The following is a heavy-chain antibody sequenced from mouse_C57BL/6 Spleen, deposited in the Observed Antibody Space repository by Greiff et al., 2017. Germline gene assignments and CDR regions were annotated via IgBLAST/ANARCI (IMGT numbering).Heavy chain of an antibody. CDR1: GYAFSRYW. D-gene: IGHD2-1*01. J-gene: IGHJ4*01. Sequence: QVQLQQSGAELVKPGASVKISCKASGYAFSRYWMNWVKQRPGKGLEWIGQIYPGDGDTNYNGKFKGKATLTADKSSSTAYMQLCSLTSEDSAVDFCASMVIPYAMDYWGQGTSVTVSS. V-gene: IGHV1-80*01. CDR2: IYPGDGDT. CDR3: ASMVIPYAMDY.